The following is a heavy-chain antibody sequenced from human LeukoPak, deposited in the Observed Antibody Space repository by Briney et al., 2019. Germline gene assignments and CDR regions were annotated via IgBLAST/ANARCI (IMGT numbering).Heavy chain of an antibody. D-gene: IGHD5-12*01. J-gene: IGHJ4*02. CDR3: AREPTSGRAPTSGRPLDS. CDR2: IYSSGSN. V-gene: IGHV4-4*07. CDR1: GGSISGYF. Sequence: SETLSLTCTVSGGSISGYFWNWIRQPAGKGMEWIGRIYSSGSNNYNPSLKSRVTMSLDTSKNHLSLNLSPVTAADTAVYYCAREPTSGRAPTSGRPLDSWGQGTLVTVSS.